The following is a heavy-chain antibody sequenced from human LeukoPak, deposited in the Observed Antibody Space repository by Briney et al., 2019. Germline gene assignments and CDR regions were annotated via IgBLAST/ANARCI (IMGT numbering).Heavy chain of an antibody. CDR1: GGTFSSYA. J-gene: IGHJ5*02. V-gene: IGHV1-69*04. CDR3: ARMGHYDILTGYYYWFDP. CDR2: IIPILGIA. D-gene: IGHD3-9*01. Sequence: SVEVSFKASGGTFSSYAISWVRQAPGQGLEWMGRIIPILGIANYAQKFQGRVTITADKSTSTAYMELSSLRSEDTAVYYCARMGHYDILTGYYYWFDPWGQGTLVTVSS.